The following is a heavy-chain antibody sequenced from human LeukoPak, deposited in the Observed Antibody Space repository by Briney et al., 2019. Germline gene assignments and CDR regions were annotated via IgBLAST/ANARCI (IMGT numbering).Heavy chain of an antibody. CDR2: IYPGDSDT. CDR1: GYSFTSYW. CDR3: ARQGGYCGGDCYWRDY. D-gene: IGHD2-21*02. V-gene: IGHV5-51*01. J-gene: IGHJ4*02. Sequence: GESLKISCKGSGYSFTSYWIGWVRQMPGKGLEWMGIIYPGDSDTRYSPSFQGQVTISADKSISTAYLQWSSMKASDTAMYYCARQGGYCGGDCYWRDYWGQGTLVTVSS.